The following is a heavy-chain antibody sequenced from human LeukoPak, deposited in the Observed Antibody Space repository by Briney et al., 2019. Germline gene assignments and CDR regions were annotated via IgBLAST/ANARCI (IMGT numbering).Heavy chain of an antibody. CDR3: ARRVRYGSNYSGPNWSDP. J-gene: IGHJ5*02. V-gene: IGHV4-38-2*01. CDR2: IYHSGST. Sequence: PSETLSLTCAVSGYSISSGYYCGWIRQPPGKGLEWIGSIYHSGSTYYNPSLKSRVTISVDTSKNQFSLKLSSVSAADTAVYYSARRVRYGSNYSGPNWSDPWGPGTLVTVSS. D-gene: IGHD3-10*01. CDR1: GYSISSGYY.